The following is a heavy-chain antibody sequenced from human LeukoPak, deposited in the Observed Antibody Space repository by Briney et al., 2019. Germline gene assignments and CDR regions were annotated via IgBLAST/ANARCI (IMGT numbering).Heavy chain of an antibody. CDR2: IYYSGST. J-gene: IGHJ3*02. Sequence: PETLSLTCTVSGGSISSYYWSWIRQPPGKGLEWIGYIYYSGSTNYNPSLKSRVTISVDTSKNQFSLKLSSVTAADTAVYYCARLAGVPVAFDIWGQGTMVTVSS. CDR1: GGSISSYY. CDR3: ARLAGVPVAFDI. V-gene: IGHV4-59*01. D-gene: IGHD2-8*02.